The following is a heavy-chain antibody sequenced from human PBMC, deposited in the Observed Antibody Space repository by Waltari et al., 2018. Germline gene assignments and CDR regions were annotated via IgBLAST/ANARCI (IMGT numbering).Heavy chain of an antibody. Sequence: EVQLTESGGGLVQPGGSLRLSCAASGFSFSAYWMTWVREAPGKVLEWVANIKYDGSAAYHADSVNGRFSISRDNAKKSLYLQMNSVGAEDTAIYYCARGSPGYVRVWDSWGQGTMVTVSS. CDR3: ARGSPGYVRVWDS. CDR2: IKYDGSAA. J-gene: IGHJ4*02. CDR1: GFSFSAYW. V-gene: IGHV3-7*03. D-gene: IGHD2-2*01.